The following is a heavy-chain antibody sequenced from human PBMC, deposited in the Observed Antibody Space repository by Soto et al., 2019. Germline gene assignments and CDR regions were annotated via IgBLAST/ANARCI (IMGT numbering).Heavy chain of an antibody. CDR3: ARSLLVSDATHTTWFDP. CDR2: IYPGDSDT. D-gene: IGHD3-10*01. J-gene: IGHJ5*02. CDR1: GYSFSTYW. Sequence: PGESLKISCEGSGYSFSTYWIAWVRQMPGKGLEWMGIIYPGDSDTRYSPSFEGQVTISADKSISTAYLQLSSLKAADTAMYYCARSLLVSDATHTTWFDPWGQGTLVTVSS. V-gene: IGHV5-51*01.